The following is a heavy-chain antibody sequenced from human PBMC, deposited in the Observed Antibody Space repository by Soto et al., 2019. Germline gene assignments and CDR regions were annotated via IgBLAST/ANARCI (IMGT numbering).Heavy chain of an antibody. V-gene: IGHV4-59*01. Sequence: PSETLSLTCTVSGGSISSFYWSWIRQPPGKGLEWIGYIYNSGSTNYNPSLKSRVTISVDTSKNQFSLKLSSVTAADTAVYYCARVPENSGRYYYYFDYWGQGTLVTVSS. J-gene: IGHJ4*02. D-gene: IGHD1-26*01. CDR2: IYNSGST. CDR1: GGSISSFY. CDR3: ARVPENSGRYYYYFDY.